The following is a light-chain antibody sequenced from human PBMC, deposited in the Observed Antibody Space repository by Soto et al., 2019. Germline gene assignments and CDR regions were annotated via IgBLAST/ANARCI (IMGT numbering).Light chain of an antibody. J-gene: IGKJ3*01. V-gene: IGKV1-39*01. CDR3: QESYSIPRP. CDR1: QSISTY. Sequence: DVQVSQYKSSLCASVGDRATTTCRASQSISTYLNWYQQTKGKPPKIRIYAASSLQSGVPSRFSGSGSGTDFILSISNLQPEEVKTYCCQESYSIPRPFGAGTKVD. CDR2: AAS.